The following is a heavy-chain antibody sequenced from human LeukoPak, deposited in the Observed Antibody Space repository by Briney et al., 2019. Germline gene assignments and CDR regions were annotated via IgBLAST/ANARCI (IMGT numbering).Heavy chain of an antibody. J-gene: IGHJ4*02. CDR3: AREGVGATTGFDY. D-gene: IGHD1-26*01. V-gene: IGHV4-59*01. CDR2: IYYSGST. Sequence: SETLSLTCTVSGGSISSYYWSWIRQPPGKGLEWIGYIYYSGSTNYNPSLKSRVTISVDTSKNQFSLKLSSVTAADTAVYYCAREGVGATTGFDYWGQGTLVTVSS. CDR1: GGSISSYY.